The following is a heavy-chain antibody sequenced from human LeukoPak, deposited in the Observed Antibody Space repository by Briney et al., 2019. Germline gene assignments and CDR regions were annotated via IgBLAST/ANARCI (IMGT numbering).Heavy chain of an antibody. CDR1: GFTFSSYW. CDR2: INEDGGVK. J-gene: IGHJ4*02. V-gene: IGHV3-7*01. Sequence: GGSLRLSCGASGFTFSSYWMSWVRQAPGKGLEWVANINEDGGVKYYVDSVKGRFTISRDNAKNSLYLQMNSLRAEDTAVYYCGRRTGPPSYYFDYWGQGTLVTVSS. CDR3: GRRTGPPSYYFDY.